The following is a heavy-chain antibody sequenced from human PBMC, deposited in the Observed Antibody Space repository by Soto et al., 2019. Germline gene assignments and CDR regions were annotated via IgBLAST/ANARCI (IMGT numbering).Heavy chain of an antibody. J-gene: IGHJ4*02. CDR1: GFTFSSYA. V-gene: IGHV3-23*01. D-gene: IGHD3-22*01. CDR3: AKSGSYYYDSSGYSDY. Sequence: EVQLLESGGGLVQPGGSLRLSCAASGFTFSSYAMSWVRQAPGKGLEWVSAISGSGGSTYYADSVKGRFTISRDNSKNTLYLQMNSLRAEDTAVYYCAKSGSYYYDSSGYSDYWGQGTLVTVSS. CDR2: ISGSGGST.